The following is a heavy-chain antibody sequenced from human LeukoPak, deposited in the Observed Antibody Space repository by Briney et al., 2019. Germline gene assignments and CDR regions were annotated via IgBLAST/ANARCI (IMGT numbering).Heavy chain of an antibody. CDR3: AKFGGMCDSMVVAATRRFDY. CDR2: IYTSGST. D-gene: IGHD2-15*01. J-gene: IGHJ4*02. V-gene: IGHV4-4*07. CDR1: GGSISRYY. Sequence: PSETLSLTCTVSGGSISRYYWSWIRQPAGKGLEWIGRIYTSGSTNYNPSLKSRVTMSVHTSKNQFSLKLSSVTAADTAVYYCAKFGGMCDSMVVAATRRFDYWGQGTLVTVSS.